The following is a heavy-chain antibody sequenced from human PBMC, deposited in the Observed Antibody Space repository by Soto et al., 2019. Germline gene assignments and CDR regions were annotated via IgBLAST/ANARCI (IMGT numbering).Heavy chain of an antibody. Sequence: GKGLEWVSAISGSGGSTYYADSVKGRFTISRDNSKNTLYLQMNSLRAEDTAVYYCAKDDRKRNIVVVVAATLDAFDIWGQGTMVTVSS. J-gene: IGHJ3*02. CDR2: ISGSGGST. CDR3: AKDDRKRNIVVVVAATLDAFDI. V-gene: IGHV3-23*01. D-gene: IGHD2-15*01.